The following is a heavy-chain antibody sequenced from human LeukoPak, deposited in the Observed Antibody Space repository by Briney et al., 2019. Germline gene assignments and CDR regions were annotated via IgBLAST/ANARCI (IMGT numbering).Heavy chain of an antibody. J-gene: IGHJ5*02. V-gene: IGHV4-34*01. D-gene: IGHD1-14*01. CDR2: INHSGST. CDR1: GGSFSGYI. Sequence: SEALSLTCAVYGGSFSGYIWSWIRQPPGKGLEWSGEINHSGSTNYNPSLKSRVTLSLATSKHQFSLNLSSVTGEATAVSYSSRGYHPRSWFDPWGQGTPVTVSS. CDR3: SRGYHPRSWFDP.